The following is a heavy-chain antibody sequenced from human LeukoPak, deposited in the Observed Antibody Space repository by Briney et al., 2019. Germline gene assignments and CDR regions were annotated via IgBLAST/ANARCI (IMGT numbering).Heavy chain of an antibody. D-gene: IGHD3-10*02. CDR2: IIPIFGIA. CDR1: GGTFISYA. Sequence: SVKVSCKASGGTFISYAISWVRQAPGQGLEWMGRIIPIFGIANYAQKFQGRVTITADKSTSTAYMELSSLRSEDTAVYYCARGMLGVTDNWFDPWGQGTLVTVSS. J-gene: IGHJ5*02. V-gene: IGHV1-69*04. CDR3: ARGMLGVTDNWFDP.